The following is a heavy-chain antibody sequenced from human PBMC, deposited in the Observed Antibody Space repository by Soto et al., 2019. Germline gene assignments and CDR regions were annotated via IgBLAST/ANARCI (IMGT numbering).Heavy chain of an antibody. V-gene: IGHV3-23*01. D-gene: IGHD3-10*01. CDR1: GFTPTTTP. J-gene: IGHJ4*02. Sequence: GGSLRLSCAGSGFTPTTTPLSWVRQRPGKGLEWVTTITDTGGDAKYADSVRGRFVISRDNSKKTLYLQMTSLTAEDSAMYYCASGSTDSYPGSRIFDFWGRGTLVTVSS. CDR3: ASGSTDSYPGSRIFDF. CDR2: ITDTGGDA.